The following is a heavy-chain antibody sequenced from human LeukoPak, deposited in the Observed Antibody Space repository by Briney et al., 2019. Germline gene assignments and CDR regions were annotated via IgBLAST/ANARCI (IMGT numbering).Heavy chain of an antibody. CDR2: ISYDGSNK. V-gene: IGHV3-30-3*01. CDR3: ARDVFSSAYGRRHDYPDY. Sequence: PGKSLRLSCAASGFTFSSHALHWVRQAPGKGLEWVAVISYDGSNKYYADSVKGRFTISRDNSKNALYLQMNSLRAEDTAVYYCARDVFSSAYGRRHDYPDYWGQGTPVVVSS. CDR1: GFTFSSHA. J-gene: IGHJ4*02. D-gene: IGHD4-17*01.